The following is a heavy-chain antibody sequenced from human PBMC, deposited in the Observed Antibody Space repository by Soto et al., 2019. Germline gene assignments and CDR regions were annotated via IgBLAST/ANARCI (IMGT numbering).Heavy chain of an antibody. CDR1: GFTFSSYS. CDR3: AREYCSSTSCLNWFDP. D-gene: IGHD2-2*01. J-gene: IGHJ5*02. V-gene: IGHV3-48*01. CDR2: ISSTSSTI. Sequence: GGSLRLSCAASGFTFSSYSMNWVRQAPGKGLEWVSYISSTSSTIYYADSVKGRFTISRDNAKNSLYLQMNSLRAEDSAVYYCAREYCSSTSCLNWFDPWGQGT.